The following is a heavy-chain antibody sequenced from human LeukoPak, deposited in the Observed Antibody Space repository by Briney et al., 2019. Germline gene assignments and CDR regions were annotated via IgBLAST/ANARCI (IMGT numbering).Heavy chain of an antibody. CDR3: ERVPQWLEYFQH. D-gene: IGHD6-19*01. V-gene: IGHV1-18*01. CDR2: INTYNGNT. J-gene: IGHJ1*01. CDR1: GYTSTSYG. Sequence: ASVKVSCKASGYTSTSYGINWVRQAPGQGLEWMGWINTYNGNTNYTQKFQGRVTMTTDTSTSTAYMELRSLRSDDTAVYYCERVPQWLEYFQHWGQGTLVTVSS.